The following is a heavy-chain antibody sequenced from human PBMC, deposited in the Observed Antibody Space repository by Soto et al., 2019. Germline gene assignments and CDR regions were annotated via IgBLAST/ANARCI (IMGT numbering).Heavy chain of an antibody. J-gene: IGHJ6*02. CDR1: GYTFSSYG. D-gene: IGHD3-10*01. Sequence: ASVKVSCKASGYTFSSYGLSWVRQAPGQGLEWMGWISDYNGNTHYAQKFQGRVIMTTDTSTRTAYMELRSLRSDDTAVYFCAREGYYSGSGTYSLPHYYGMYVWGQGTTVTVSS. CDR3: AREGYYSGSGTYSLPHYYGMYV. V-gene: IGHV1-18*01. CDR2: ISDYNGNT.